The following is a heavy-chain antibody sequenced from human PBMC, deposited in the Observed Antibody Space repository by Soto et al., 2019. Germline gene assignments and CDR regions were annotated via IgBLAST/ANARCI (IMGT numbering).Heavy chain of an antibody. CDR2: ISGSGGST. J-gene: IGHJ4*02. CDR1: GFTFSSYA. D-gene: IGHD2-2*01. CDR3: AKEGFCSSTSCYPGDDYFDY. V-gene: IGHV3-23*01. Sequence: EVQLLESGGGLVQPGGSLRLSCAASGFTFSSYAMSWVRQAPGKGLEWVSAISGSGGSTYYADSVKGRFTISRDNSKNTLHLQMNSLRAEDTAVYYCAKEGFCSSTSCYPGDDYFDYWGQGTLVTVSS.